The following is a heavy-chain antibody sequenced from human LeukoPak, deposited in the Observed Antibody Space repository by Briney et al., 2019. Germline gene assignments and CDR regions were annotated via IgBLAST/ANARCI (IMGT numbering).Heavy chain of an antibody. V-gene: IGHV3-7*01. CDR1: GFTFSSYG. CDR2: IKQDGSEK. D-gene: IGHD3-10*02. CDR3: AELGITMIGGV. J-gene: IGHJ6*04. Sequence: GGSLRLSCAASGFTFSSYGMSWVRQAPGQGLEGVANIKQDGSEKYYVDSVKGRFTISRDNAKNSLYLQMNSLRAEDTAVYYCAELGITMIGGVWGKGTTVTISS.